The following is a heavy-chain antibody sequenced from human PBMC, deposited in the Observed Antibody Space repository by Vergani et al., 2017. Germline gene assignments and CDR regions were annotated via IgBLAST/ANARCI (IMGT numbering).Heavy chain of an antibody. CDR2: TYFMSKWYN. J-gene: IGHJ6*03. V-gene: IGHV6-1*01. D-gene: IGHD3-22*01. CDR1: GGSITSGSFY. Sequence: QVQLHESGPGLVKPSQTLSLTCTVSGGSITSGSFYWNWIRQSPSRGLEWLGRTYFMSKWYNDYAASVKSRMTINSDTSKNLFSLQLQSVTPEDTAVYYCAREDISLTVEGANYMDIWGKGTTVTVSS. CDR3: AREDISLTVEGANYMDI.